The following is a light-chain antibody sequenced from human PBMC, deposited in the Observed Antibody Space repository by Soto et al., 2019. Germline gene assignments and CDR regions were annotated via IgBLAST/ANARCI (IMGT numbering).Light chain of an antibody. V-gene: IGKV3-15*01. J-gene: IGKJ2*01. CDR3: QQYNNWPHSMYT. CDR1: QSVSSN. CDR2: GAS. Sequence: EIVMTQSPATLSVSPGERATLSCRTSQSVSSNLAWYQQKPGQAPRLLIYGASTRATGIPARFSGSGSGTEFTLTISSLQSEDFAVYYCQQYNNWPHSMYTFGQGTKLEIK.